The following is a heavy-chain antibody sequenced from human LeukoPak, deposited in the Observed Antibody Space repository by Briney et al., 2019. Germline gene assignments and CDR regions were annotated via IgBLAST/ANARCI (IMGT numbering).Heavy chain of an antibody. Sequence: SETLSLTCTVSGGSISSYYWSWIRQPPGKGLEWIGYIYCSGSTNYNPSLKSRVTISVDTSKNQFSLKLSSVTAADTAVYYCARGRDGYNYDYWGQGTLVTVSS. V-gene: IGHV4-59*01. CDR2: IYCSGST. CDR3: ARGRDGYNYDY. J-gene: IGHJ4*02. CDR1: GGSISSYY. D-gene: IGHD5-24*01.